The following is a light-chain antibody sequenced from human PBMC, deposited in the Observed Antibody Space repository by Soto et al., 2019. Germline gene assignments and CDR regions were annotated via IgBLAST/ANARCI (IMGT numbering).Light chain of an antibody. CDR3: QSYDSSLRGSV. Sequence: QSVLTQPPSVSGAPGQRVTISCTGSSSNVGAGYAVHWYQQLPGTPPKLLIYGNSNRPSGVPDRFSGSKSGTSASLAITGLQAEDEADYYCQSYDSSLRGSVFGGGTKLTVL. V-gene: IGLV1-40*01. CDR1: SSNVGAGYA. CDR2: GNS. J-gene: IGLJ3*02.